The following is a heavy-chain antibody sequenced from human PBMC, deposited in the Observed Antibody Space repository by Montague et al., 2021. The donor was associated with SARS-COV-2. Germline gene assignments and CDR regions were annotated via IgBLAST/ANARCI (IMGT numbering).Heavy chain of an antibody. V-gene: IGHV4-39*01. D-gene: IGHD2-15*01. CDR3: ARSLYCIGGSCYSGFDP. J-gene: IGHJ5*02. CDR2: NTGSS. Sequence: NTGSSYYSPSLKSRVTISVDTSKNQFSLRLSAVTAADTAVYYCARSLYCIGGSCYSGFDPGGQETMVTVSS.